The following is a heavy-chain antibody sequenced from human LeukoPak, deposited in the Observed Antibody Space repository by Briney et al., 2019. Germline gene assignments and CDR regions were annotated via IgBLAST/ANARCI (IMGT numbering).Heavy chain of an antibody. D-gene: IGHD1-26*01. CDR1: GGSISSYY. V-gene: IGHV4-59*12. CDR2: IYYSGST. CDR3: ARGEGRGPTDFDY. J-gene: IGHJ4*02. Sequence: SETLPLTCTVSGGSISSYYWNWIRQPPGKGLEWIGYIYYSGSTNYNPSLKSRVTISVDTSKNQFSLKLSSVTAADTAVYYCARGEGRGPTDFDYWGQGTLVTVSS.